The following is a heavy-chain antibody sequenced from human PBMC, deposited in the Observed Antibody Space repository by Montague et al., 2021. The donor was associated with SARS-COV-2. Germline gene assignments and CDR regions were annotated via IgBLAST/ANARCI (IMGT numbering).Heavy chain of an antibody. J-gene: IGHJ6*02. CDR1: GFTFSYYV. CDR2: ISGSGGST. Sequence: SLRLSCAASGFTFSYYVMSWVRQAPGKGLEWVSAISGSGGSTYYADSVKGRFTISRDNSENTPYLQMNNLRAEDTAVYYCARDRRSWFPPYYYGMDVWGQGTTVTVSS. CDR3: ARDRRSWFPPYYYGMDV. D-gene: IGHD6-13*01. V-gene: IGHV3-23*01.